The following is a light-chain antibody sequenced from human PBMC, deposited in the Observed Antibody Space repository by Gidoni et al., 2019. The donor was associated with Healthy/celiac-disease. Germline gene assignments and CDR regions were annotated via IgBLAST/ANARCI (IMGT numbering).Light chain of an antibody. CDR2: EVS. CDR3: SSYAGSNNWVV. V-gene: IGLV2-8*01. J-gene: IGLJ2*01. Sequence: QSALTQPPSASGSPGQSGTISCTGTSSDVGGYNYVSWYQQHPGKAPKLMIYEVSKRPSGVPDRFSGSKSGNTASLTVSGLQAEDEADYYCSSYAGSNNWVVFGGGTKLTVL. CDR1: SSDVGGYNY.